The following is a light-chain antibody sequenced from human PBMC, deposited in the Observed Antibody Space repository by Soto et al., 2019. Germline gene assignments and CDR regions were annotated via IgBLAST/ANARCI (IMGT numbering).Light chain of an antibody. J-gene: IGKJ5*01. Sequence: EIVLTQSPATLSFSPGEIVTLSCRASQSVSSYLAWYQQKPGQAPRLFIYDASTRATGIPARFSGSGSGTDFTLTISSLEPEDFAVYYCQQRSEWPITFGQGTRLEI. CDR1: QSVSSY. CDR3: QQRSEWPIT. CDR2: DAS. V-gene: IGKV3-11*01.